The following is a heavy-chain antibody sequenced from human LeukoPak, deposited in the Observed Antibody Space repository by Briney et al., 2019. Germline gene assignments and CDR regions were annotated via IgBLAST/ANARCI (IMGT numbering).Heavy chain of an antibody. CDR1: GFTFSSYW. CDR3: AIIPRAAAGPSARSPFHC. Sequence: GGSLRLSCGVSGFTFSSYWMNWVRQAPGKGLEWVANIKQDGSDKYYVDSVKGRFTISRDNAKNSLYLQVNSLRVEDTAVYYCAIIPRAAAGPSARSPFHCWGQGTLVTVSS. V-gene: IGHV3-7*01. J-gene: IGHJ4*02. D-gene: IGHD6-13*01. CDR2: IKQDGSDK.